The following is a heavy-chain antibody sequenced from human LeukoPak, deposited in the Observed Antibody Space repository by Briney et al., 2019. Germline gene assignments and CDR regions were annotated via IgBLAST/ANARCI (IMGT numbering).Heavy chain of an antibody. Sequence: GGPLRLSCAASGFTFSSYGMHWVRQAPGKGLEWVAIISYDGSNKYYADSVKGRFTISRDNSKNTLYLQMNSLRAEDTAVYYCAKPGRNSEYSYDPWYFDLWGRGTLVTVSS. CDR3: AKPGRNSEYSYDPWYFDL. CDR1: GFTFSSYG. CDR2: ISYDGSNK. J-gene: IGHJ2*01. D-gene: IGHD5-18*01. V-gene: IGHV3-30*18.